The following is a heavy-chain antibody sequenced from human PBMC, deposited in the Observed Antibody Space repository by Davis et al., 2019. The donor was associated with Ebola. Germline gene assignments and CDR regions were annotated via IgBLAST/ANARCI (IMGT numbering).Heavy chain of an antibody. J-gene: IGHJ4*02. CDR1: GGSFSGYY. Sequence: MPSETLSLTCAAYGGSFSGYYWSWIRQPPGKGLEWIGYIYYSGSTNYNPSLKSRVTISVDTSKNQFSLKLSSVTAADTAVYYCATLGELDYWGQGTLVTVSS. V-gene: IGHV4-59*08. CDR2: IYYSGST. CDR3: ATLGELDY. D-gene: IGHD1-26*01.